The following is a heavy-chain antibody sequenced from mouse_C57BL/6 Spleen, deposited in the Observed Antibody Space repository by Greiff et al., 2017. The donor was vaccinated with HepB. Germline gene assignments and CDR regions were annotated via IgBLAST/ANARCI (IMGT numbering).Heavy chain of an antibody. CDR3: ARRDGSSYYFDY. CDR1: GYSFTGYY. D-gene: IGHD1-1*01. J-gene: IGHJ2*01. CDR2: INPSTGGT. Sequence: VQLKESGPELVKPGASVKISCKASGYSFTGYYMNWVKQSPEKSLEWIGEINPSTGGTTYNQKFKAKATLTVDKSSSTAYMQLKSLTSEDSAVYYCARRDGSSYYFDYWGQGTTLTVSS. V-gene: IGHV1-42*01.